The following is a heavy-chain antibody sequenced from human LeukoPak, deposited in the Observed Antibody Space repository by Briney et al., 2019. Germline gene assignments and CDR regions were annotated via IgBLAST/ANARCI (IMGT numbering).Heavy chain of an antibody. D-gene: IGHD6-6*01. CDR1: GYTFTDYY. CDR2: VDPEDGET. Sequence: ASVKISCKVSGYTFTDYYMHWVHQAPGKGLEWLGLVDPEDGETIYAEKFQGRVTITADTSTDTAYMELSSLRSEDTAVYYCATEKAARSLYYYMDVWGKGTTVTVSS. V-gene: IGHV1-69-2*01. J-gene: IGHJ6*03. CDR3: ATEKAARSLYYYMDV.